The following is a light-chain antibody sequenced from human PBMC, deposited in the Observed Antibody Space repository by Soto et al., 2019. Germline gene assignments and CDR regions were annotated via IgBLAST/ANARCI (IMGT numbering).Light chain of an antibody. V-gene: IGKV3-20*01. J-gene: IGKJ4*01. CDR2: RAS. Sequence: ELVLTQSSGTLSLSPGERATLSCRASQSVTSNYLAWYQQKSGQAHRLLIYRASTSATGIPDRFSGSGSGTDFSLIISSLEPEDSAVYYCQQYAASPLTFCGGT. CDR1: QSVTSNY. CDR3: QQYAASPLT.